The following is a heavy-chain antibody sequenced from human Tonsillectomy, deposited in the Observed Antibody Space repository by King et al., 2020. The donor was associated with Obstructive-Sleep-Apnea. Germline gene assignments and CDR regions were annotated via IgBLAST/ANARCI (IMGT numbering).Heavy chain of an antibody. Sequence: EGQLVESGGGLVQPGGSLRLSCAASGFTFSSYWMNWVRQAPGKGLEWVANIKQDGNEKYYVDSVQGRFSISRDNAKNSLYLQMNSLRAEDTAEYYCAGSVLYGDYALDYWGQGTLVTVSS. V-gene: IGHV3-7*03. D-gene: IGHD4-17*01. CDR3: AGSVLYGDYALDY. CDR2: IKQDGNEK. CDR1: GFTFSSYW. J-gene: IGHJ4*02.